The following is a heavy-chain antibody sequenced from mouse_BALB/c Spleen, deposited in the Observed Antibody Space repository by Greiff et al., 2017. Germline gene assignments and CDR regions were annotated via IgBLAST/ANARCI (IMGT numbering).Heavy chain of an antibody. Sequence: EVKLMESGGGLVQPGGSLKLSCAASGFTFSSYTMSWVRQTPEKRLEWVAYISNGGGSTYYPDTVKGRFTISRDNAKNTLYLQMSSLKSEDTAMYYCARPYFDVWGAGTTVTVSS. CDR2: ISNGGGST. J-gene: IGHJ1*01. CDR1: GFTFSSYT. V-gene: IGHV5-12-2*01. CDR3: ARPYFDV.